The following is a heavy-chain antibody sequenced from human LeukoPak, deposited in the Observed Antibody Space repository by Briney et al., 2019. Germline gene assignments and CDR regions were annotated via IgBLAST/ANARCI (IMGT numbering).Heavy chain of an antibody. CDR1: GYSIRNGNY. J-gene: IGHJ4*02. Sequence: SETLSLTCVVSGYSIRNGNYWGWIRQSPGKGLEWIASMYNSVSIHYNPSLKSRVTILVDTSKNEFSLKMRSVTAADTAVYYCARNSSSAFFDYWGQGPLATVSS. CDR3: ARNSSSAFFDY. CDR2: MYNSVSI. D-gene: IGHD6-6*01. V-gene: IGHV4-38-2*01.